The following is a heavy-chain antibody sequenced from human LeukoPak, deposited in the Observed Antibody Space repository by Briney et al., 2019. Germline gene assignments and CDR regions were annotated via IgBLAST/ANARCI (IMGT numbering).Heavy chain of an antibody. J-gene: IGHJ5*02. CDR3: ARDVPHNWFDT. CDR1: GITFGNNW. Sequence: GGSLRLSCAASGITFGNNWMHWVRQGPGKGLVWISRINSDGGGAIYADSVKGRFTVSRDNAKNTLYLQTNSLRAEDTAVYYCARDVPHNWFDTWGQGTLVTVSS. V-gene: IGHV3-74*01. CDR2: INSDGGGA.